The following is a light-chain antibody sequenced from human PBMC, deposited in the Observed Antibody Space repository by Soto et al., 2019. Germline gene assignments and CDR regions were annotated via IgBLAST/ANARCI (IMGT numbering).Light chain of an antibody. Sequence: QSVLTQPRSVSGSPGQSVTISCTGTSSDVGGYNYVSWYQQHPGKAPKLMIYDVSKRPSGVPDRFSGSKSGNTASLTISGLQAEDDADYYCCSYAGSYTHVVFAGGTKLTVL. CDR1: SSDVGGYNY. J-gene: IGLJ2*01. CDR3: CSYAGSYTHVV. CDR2: DVS. V-gene: IGLV2-11*01.